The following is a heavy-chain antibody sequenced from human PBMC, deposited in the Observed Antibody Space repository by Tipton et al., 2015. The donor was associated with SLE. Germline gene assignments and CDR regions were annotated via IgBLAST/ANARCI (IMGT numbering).Heavy chain of an antibody. CDR2: IYSGGSF. J-gene: IGHJ4*02. Sequence: TLSLTCTVSGGSINSGYWSWIRQPAGQGLEWIGRIYSGGSFYYNPSLKSRVTISVDTSKNQFSLKLRSVTAADTAVYYCARLPDYFDHWGQGALVTVSS. CDR1: GGSINSGY. V-gene: IGHV4-4*07. CDR3: ARLPDYFDH.